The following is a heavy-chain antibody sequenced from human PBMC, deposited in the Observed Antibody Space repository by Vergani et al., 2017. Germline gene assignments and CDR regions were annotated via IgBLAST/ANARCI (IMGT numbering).Heavy chain of an antibody. V-gene: IGHV4-59*08. CDR3: ARLASELLWFGELFQPPQNQNWFDP. J-gene: IGHJ5*02. D-gene: IGHD3-10*01. CDR1: GDSMNTYY. CDR2: IYDSGDT. Sequence: QVQLQESGPGLVKPSETLSLTCSVSGDSMNTYYWTWIRQPPGKGLEWIGYIYDSGDTKYNPSLKSRVTISVDTSKSQFSLKLSSVTAADTAVYYCARLASELLWFGELFQPPQNQNWFDPWGQGTLVTVSS.